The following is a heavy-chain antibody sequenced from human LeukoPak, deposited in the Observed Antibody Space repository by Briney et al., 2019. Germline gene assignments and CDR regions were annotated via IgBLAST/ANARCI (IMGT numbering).Heavy chain of an antibody. J-gene: IGHJ4*02. D-gene: IGHD5-12*01. CDR1: GGSISHYY. Sequence: SETLSLTCTVSGGSISHYYWSWIRQPPGKGLEWVGLVSYSGTTKYNPSLKSRLTISEDKSKNQCSLTLNSVTAADTAVYYCARVGGWLTPDWGQGTLVTVSS. V-gene: IGHV4-59*01. CDR3: ARVGGWLTPD. CDR2: VSYSGTT.